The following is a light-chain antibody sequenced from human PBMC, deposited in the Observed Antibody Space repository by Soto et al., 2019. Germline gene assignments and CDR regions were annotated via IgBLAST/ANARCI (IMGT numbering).Light chain of an antibody. CDR1: SSDVGGYDY. J-gene: IGLJ1*01. CDR2: AVS. V-gene: IGLV2-14*01. Sequence: QSALTQPASVSGSPGQSITISCTGTSSDVGGYDYVSWYQQHPGKAPKVMIYAVSNRPSGVSNRFSGSKSGNTASLTISGLQAEDEAYYYCTSYTGTSTLYVFGTGTKVTVL. CDR3: TSYTGTSTLYV.